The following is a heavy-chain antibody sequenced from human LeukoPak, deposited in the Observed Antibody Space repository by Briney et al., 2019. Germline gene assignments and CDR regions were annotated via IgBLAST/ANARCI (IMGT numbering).Heavy chain of an antibody. Sequence: GGSLRLSCAASGFTFSSYAMSWVRQTPGKGLEWVSTISGSGASTSYGDSVKGRFTVSRDNSKNTLFLQMNRLRAEDTARYYCAKGKVAAAITTFFFDYWGQGTLVTVSS. J-gene: IGHJ4*02. V-gene: IGHV3-23*01. CDR2: ISGSGAST. CDR1: GFTFSSYA. D-gene: IGHD2-2*02. CDR3: AKGKVAAAITTFFFDY.